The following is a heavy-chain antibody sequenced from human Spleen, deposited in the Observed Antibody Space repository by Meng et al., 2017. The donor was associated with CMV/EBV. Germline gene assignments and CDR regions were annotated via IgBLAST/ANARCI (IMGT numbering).Heavy chain of an antibody. Sequence: SVKVSCKASGGTFSTYGITWVRQAPGQGLEWMGGIIPIFGAANYAQKFQGRVTITTDESTSTTYMELSSLRSEDTAVYYCARWGFLEWIDTSDYWGQGTLVTVSS. V-gene: IGHV1-69*05. CDR1: GGTFSTYG. D-gene: IGHD3-3*01. CDR3: ARWGFLEWIDTSDY. J-gene: IGHJ4*02. CDR2: IIPIFGAA.